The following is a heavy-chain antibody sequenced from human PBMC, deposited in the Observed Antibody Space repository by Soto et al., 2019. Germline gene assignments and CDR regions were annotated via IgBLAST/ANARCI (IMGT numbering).Heavy chain of an antibody. J-gene: IGHJ4*02. Sequence: SETLSLTCAVSGGSISSGGYSWSWIRQPPGKGLEWIGYIYHSGSTYYNPSLKSRVTISVDRSKNQFSLKLSSVTAADTAVYYCARGSSGRIGVVTKNFDYWGQGTLVTVSS. CDR1: GGSISSGGYS. V-gene: IGHV4-30-2*01. CDR2: IYHSGST. CDR3: ARGSSGRIGVVTKNFDY. D-gene: IGHD3-3*01.